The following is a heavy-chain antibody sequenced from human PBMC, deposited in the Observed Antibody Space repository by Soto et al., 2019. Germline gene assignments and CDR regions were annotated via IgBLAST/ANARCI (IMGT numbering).Heavy chain of an antibody. Sequence: EVQVVESGGGLVKPGGSLRLSCAASGFIFSNAWMTWVRQAPGKGLEWVGRIKSKADGGATDYAAPVKDRFTISGDDSKNTLYLQMNSLKTEDTAVYYCTTQYYYDSSGSLLNWGQGTLVTVSS. CDR1: GFIFSNAW. V-gene: IGHV3-15*01. CDR3: TTQYYYDSSGSLLN. D-gene: IGHD3-22*01. CDR2: IKSKADGGAT. J-gene: IGHJ4*02.